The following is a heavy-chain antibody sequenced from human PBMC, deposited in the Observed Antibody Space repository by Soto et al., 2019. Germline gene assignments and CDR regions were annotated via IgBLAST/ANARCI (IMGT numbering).Heavy chain of an antibody. D-gene: IGHD3-3*01. CDR2: IYYSGST. J-gene: IGHJ5*02. V-gene: IGHV4-30-4*01. CDR1: GGSISSGDYY. Sequence: SETLSLTSTVSGGSISSGDYYWSWIRHPPGKGLEWIGYIYYSGSTYYNPSLKSRVTISVDTSKNQFSLKLSSVTAADTAVYYCARVAKIYYDFWSDPETNWFDPWGQGTLVTVS. CDR3: ARVAKIYYDFWSDPETNWFDP.